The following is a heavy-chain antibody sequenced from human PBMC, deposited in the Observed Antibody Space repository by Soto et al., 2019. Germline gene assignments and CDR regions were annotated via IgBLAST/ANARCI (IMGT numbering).Heavy chain of an antibody. V-gene: IGHV1-69*02. Sequence: GASVKVSCKASGGTFSSYTISWVRQAPGQGLEWMGRIIPILGIANYAQKFQGRVTITADKSTSTAYMELSSLRSEDTAVYYCARGIAVAGNDAFDIWGQGTMVTVSS. CDR3: ARGIAVAGNDAFDI. CDR2: IIPILGIA. CDR1: GGTFSSYT. J-gene: IGHJ3*02. D-gene: IGHD6-19*01.